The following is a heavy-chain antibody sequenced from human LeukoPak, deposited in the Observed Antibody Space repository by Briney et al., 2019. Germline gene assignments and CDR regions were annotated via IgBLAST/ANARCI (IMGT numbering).Heavy chain of an antibody. J-gene: IGHJ3*02. CDR3: ATVFSGAAGTSFGAFDI. CDR1: GYTLTELS. D-gene: IGHD6-13*01. Sequence: GASVKVSCKVSGYTLTELSMHWVRQAPGKGLEWMGGFDPEDGETIYAQKFQGRVTMTEDTSTDTVYMELSSLRSEDTAVYYCATVFSGAAGTSFGAFDIWGQGTMVTVSS. CDR2: FDPEDGET. V-gene: IGHV1-24*01.